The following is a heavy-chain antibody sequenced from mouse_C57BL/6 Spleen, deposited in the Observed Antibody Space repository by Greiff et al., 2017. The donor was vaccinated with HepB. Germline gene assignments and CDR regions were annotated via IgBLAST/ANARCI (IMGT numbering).Heavy chain of an antibody. D-gene: IGHD4-1*01. CDR1: GYTFTSYW. V-gene: IGHV1-50*01. J-gene: IGHJ3*01. Sequence: QVQLKESGAELVKPGASVKLSCKASGYTFTSYWMQWVKQRPGQGLEWIGEIDPSDSYTNYNQKFKGKATLTVDTSSSTAYMQLSSLTSEDSAVYYCARSSGTAYLGQGTLVTVSA. CDR3: ARSSGTAY. CDR2: IDPSDSYT.